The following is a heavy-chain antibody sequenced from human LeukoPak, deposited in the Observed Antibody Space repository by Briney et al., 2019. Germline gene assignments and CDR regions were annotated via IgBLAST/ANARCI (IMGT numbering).Heavy chain of an antibody. Sequence: ASVKVSCKASGGTFSSYAISWVRQAPGQGLEWMGGIIPIFGTANYAQKFQGRVTITADGSTSTAYMELSSLRSEDTAVYYCARGYCSSTSCYGGYYYYYYGMDVWGQGTTVTVSS. CDR2: IIPIFGTA. CDR1: GGTFSSYA. V-gene: IGHV1-69*13. CDR3: ARGYCSSTSCYGGYYYYYYGMDV. D-gene: IGHD2-2*01. J-gene: IGHJ6*02.